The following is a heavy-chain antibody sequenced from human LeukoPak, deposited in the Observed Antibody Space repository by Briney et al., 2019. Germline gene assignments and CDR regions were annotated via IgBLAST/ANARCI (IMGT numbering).Heavy chain of an antibody. J-gene: IGHJ6*03. V-gene: IGHV1-46*01. Sequence: WASVKVSCKASGYTFTSYYMHWVRQAPGQGLEWMGIINPSGGSTSYAQKFQGRVTMTRDMSTSTVYMELSSLRSEDTAVYYCASVSYGTSYYYYMDVWGKGTTVTVSS. D-gene: IGHD5-18*01. CDR3: ASVSYGTSYYYYMDV. CDR2: INPSGGST. CDR1: GYTFTSYY.